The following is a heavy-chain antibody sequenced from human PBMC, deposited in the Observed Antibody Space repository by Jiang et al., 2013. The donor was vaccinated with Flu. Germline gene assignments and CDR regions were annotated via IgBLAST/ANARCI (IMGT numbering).Heavy chain of an antibody. CDR1: GYTFTSYA. Sequence: PGASVKVSCKASGYTFTSYAMHWVRQAPGQRLEWMGWINAGNGNTKYSQKFQGRVTITRDTSASTAYMELSSLRSEDTAVYYCARPRGGNGAGLFWFDPWGQGTLVTVSS. D-gene: IGHD4-23*01. CDR3: ARPRGGNGAGLFWFDP. J-gene: IGHJ5*02. CDR2: INAGNGNT. V-gene: IGHV1-3*01.